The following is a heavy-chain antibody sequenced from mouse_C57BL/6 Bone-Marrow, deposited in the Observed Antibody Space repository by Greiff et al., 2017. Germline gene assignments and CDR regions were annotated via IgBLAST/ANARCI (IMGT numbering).Heavy chain of an antibody. V-gene: IGHV2-2*01. D-gene: IGHD1-1*01. CDR1: GFSLTSYG. Sequence: QVQLKQSGPGLVQPSQSLSITCTVSGFSLTSYGVHWVRQSPGKGLEWLGVIWSGGSTDYNAAFISRLSISKDNSKSQVFFKMNRLQADDTAIYYCARNRDYGSSYVAYWGQGTLVTVSA. CDR3: ARNRDYGSSYVAY. CDR2: IWSGGST. J-gene: IGHJ3*01.